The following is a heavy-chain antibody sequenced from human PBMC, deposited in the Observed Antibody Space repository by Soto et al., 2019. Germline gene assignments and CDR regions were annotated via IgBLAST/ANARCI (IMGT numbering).Heavy chain of an antibody. Sequence: GESLKISCKGSGYSFTSYWIGWVRQMPGKGLEWMGIIYPGDSDTRYSPSFQGQVTISADKSISTAYLQWSSLKASDTAMYYCARHFAQMDIVSTIGKTLYYYYYMDVWGKGTTVTVSS. D-gene: IGHD5-12*01. CDR2: IYPGDSDT. J-gene: IGHJ6*03. CDR1: GYSFTSYW. V-gene: IGHV5-51*01. CDR3: ARHFAQMDIVSTIGKTLYYYYYMDV.